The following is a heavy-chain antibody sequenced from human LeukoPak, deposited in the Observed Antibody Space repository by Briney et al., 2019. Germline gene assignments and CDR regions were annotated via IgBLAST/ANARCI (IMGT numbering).Heavy chain of an antibody. CDR3: VKEAGTY. J-gene: IGHJ4*02. Sequence: GGSLRPSCAASGFSFSDQYMSWIRQAPGRGLEWVSYITSSATNVYYADSVKGRFTISRDNAKNSLYLQMNSLRADDTAVYYCVKEAGTYWGQGTLVTVSS. CDR1: GFSFSDQY. CDR2: ITSSATNV. V-gene: IGHV3-11*04. D-gene: IGHD6-19*01.